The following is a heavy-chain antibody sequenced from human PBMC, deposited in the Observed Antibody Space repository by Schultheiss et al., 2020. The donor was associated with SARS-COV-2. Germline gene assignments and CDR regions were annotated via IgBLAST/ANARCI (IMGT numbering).Heavy chain of an antibody. D-gene: IGHD3-3*01. CDR2: IKRDGSDS. CDR3: ARLLQDNFGMDL. J-gene: IGHJ6*02. CDR1: EFTFRSYW. Sequence: GGSLRLSCAASEFTFRSYWMTWVRQAPGKGLEWVANIKRDGSDSHYIDSVKGRFTISRENAKNSLYLQMNSLRAEDTALYFCARLLQDNFGMDLWGQGTTVTVSS. V-gene: IGHV3-7*01.